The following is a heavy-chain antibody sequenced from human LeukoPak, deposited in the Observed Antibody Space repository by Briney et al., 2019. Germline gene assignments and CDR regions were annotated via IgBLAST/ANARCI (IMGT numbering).Heavy chain of an antibody. CDR2: IYYSGST. CDR3: ARDHLKLVGATMGGEFDP. D-gene: IGHD1-26*01. Sequence: SETLSLTCTVSGGSISSSSYYWGWIRQPPGKGLEWIGSIYYSGSTYYNPSLKSRVTISVDTSKNQFSLKLSSVTAADTAVYYCARDHLKLVGATMGGEFDPWGQGTLVTVSS. V-gene: IGHV4-39*07. J-gene: IGHJ5*02. CDR1: GGSISSSSYY.